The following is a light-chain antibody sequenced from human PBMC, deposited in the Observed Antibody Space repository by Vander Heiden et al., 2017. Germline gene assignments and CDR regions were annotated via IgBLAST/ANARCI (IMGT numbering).Light chain of an antibody. J-gene: IGLJ1*01. CDR1: SSNIGNRY. CDR2: DNN. Sequence: QSVLTPPPSVSATPGQKVTTSSSGTSSNIGNRYVSWYRQFPGTASKLLIFDNNKRPSGIPDRFSGSKSGTSATLDITGLQTGDEADYYCGTWDYSLSPGGVFGTGTKVTVL. V-gene: IGLV1-51*01. CDR3: GTWDYSLSPGGV.